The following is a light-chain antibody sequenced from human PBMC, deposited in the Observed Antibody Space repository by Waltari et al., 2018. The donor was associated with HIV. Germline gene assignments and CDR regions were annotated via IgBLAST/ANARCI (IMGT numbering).Light chain of an antibody. CDR1: QSVSSN. Sequence: EIVMTQYPATLSVSPGERATLSCRASQSVSSNLAWYQQKPGQAPRLLIYGASTMATGIPARFSGSWSGTEFTLTISSLQSEDFAVYYCQQYNNWPPWTFGQGTKVEIK. CDR2: GAS. J-gene: IGKJ1*01. V-gene: IGKV3-15*01. CDR3: QQYNNWPPWT.